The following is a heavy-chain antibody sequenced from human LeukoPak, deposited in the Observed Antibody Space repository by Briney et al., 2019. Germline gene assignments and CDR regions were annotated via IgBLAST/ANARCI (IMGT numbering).Heavy chain of an antibody. CDR1: GFTFSNYA. D-gene: IGHD3-3*01. CDR3: AKEPQGGNYDSWTGYYLDY. Sequence: GGSLRLSCAASGFTFSNYAMTWVRQASGKGLEWVSSIISSGAITYHADSVKGRFTISRDNSKNTVYLQMNSLRVEDTAVYYCAKEPQGGNYDSWTGYYLDYWGQGTLVTVSS. V-gene: IGHV3-23*01. J-gene: IGHJ4*02. CDR2: IISSGAIT.